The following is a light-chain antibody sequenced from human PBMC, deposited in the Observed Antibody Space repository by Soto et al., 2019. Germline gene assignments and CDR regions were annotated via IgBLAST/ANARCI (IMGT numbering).Light chain of an antibody. CDR1: QTVSNF. V-gene: IGKV1-39*01. Sequence: DIQMTQSPSSLSASVGDRVTITCRASQTVSNFLSWYRQKPGKAPDLLIYGASTLESGVPSRFRGSGSVTAFTLTISSLQREDFATYYCQQSHTSPYTFGQGT. CDR3: QQSHTSPYT. CDR2: GAS. J-gene: IGKJ2*01.